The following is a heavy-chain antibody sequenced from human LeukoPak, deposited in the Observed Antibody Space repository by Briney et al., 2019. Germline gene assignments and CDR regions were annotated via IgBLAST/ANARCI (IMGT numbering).Heavy chain of an antibody. CDR3: AKPPSRYGPRDFGY. J-gene: IGHJ4*02. Sequence: PGGSLRLSCAASGFTFSSYAMSWVRQAPGTGLEWVSAISGSGGSTYYADSVKGRFTISRDNSKNTLYLQRNSLRAEDTAVYYCAKPPSRYGPRDFGYWGQGTLVTVSS. CDR2: ISGSGGST. V-gene: IGHV3-23*01. CDR1: GFTFSSYA. D-gene: IGHD4/OR15-4a*01.